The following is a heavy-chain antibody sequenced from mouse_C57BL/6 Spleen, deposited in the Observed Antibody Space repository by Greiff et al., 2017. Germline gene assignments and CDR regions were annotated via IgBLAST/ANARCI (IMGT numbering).Heavy chain of an antibody. J-gene: IGHJ4*01. D-gene: IGHD1-1*01. CDR1: GYSITSGYY. CDR2: ISYDGSN. CDR3: ARGDYYGSSYGAMDY. Sequence: DVQVVESGPGLVKPSQSLSLTCSVTGYSITSGYYWNWIRQFPGNKLEWMGYISYDGSNNYNPSLKNRISITRDTSKNQFFLKLNSVTTEDTATYDCARGDYYGSSYGAMDYWGQGTSVTVSS. V-gene: IGHV3-6*01.